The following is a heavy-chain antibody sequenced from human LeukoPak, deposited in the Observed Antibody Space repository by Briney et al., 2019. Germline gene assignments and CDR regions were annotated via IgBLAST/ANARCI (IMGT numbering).Heavy chain of an antibody. CDR2: IYYSGST. J-gene: IGHJ4*02. D-gene: IGHD5-12*01. CDR1: GGSISSYY. Sequence: SETLSLTCTVSGGSISSYYWGWVRQPPGKGLEWIGSIYYSGSTYYNPSLKSRVTISVDTSKNQFSLKLSSVTAADTAVYYCARDGGHDANFDYWGQGTLVTVSS. V-gene: IGHV4-39*07. CDR3: ARDGGHDANFDY.